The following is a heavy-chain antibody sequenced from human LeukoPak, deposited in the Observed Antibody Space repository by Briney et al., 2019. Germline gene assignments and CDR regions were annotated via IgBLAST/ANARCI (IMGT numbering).Heavy chain of an antibody. D-gene: IGHD2-15*01. Sequence: ASVKVSCKASGYTFTSYAMHWVRQAPGQRLEWMGWINAGNGSTKYSQKFQGGVTITRDTSASTAYMELSSLRSEDTAVYYCARVAGLSDAFDIWGQGTMVTVSS. CDR3: ARVAGLSDAFDI. J-gene: IGHJ3*02. CDR1: GYTFTSYA. CDR2: INAGNGST. V-gene: IGHV1-3*01.